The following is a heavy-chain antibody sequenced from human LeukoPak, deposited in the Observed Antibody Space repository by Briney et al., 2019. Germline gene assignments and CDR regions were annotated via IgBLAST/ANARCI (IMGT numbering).Heavy chain of an antibody. CDR2: ISGSGVST. D-gene: IGHD3-22*01. V-gene: IGHV3-23*01. J-gene: IGHJ4*02. CDR3: ARSDQADDSSGYYSPSFDY. CDR1: GFTFSSYG. Sequence: GGSLRLSCAASGFTFSSYGMSWVRQAPGKGLEWVSGISGSGVSTYYTDSVKGRFTIPRDNAKNSLYLQMNSLRAEDTAVYYCARSDQADDSSGYYSPSFDYWGQGTLVTVSS.